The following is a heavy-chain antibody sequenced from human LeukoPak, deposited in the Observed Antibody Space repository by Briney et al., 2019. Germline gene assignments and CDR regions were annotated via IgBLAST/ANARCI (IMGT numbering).Heavy chain of an antibody. V-gene: IGHV3-21*01. Sequence: GGSLRLSCAASGFTFSNYSFNWVRQAPGQGLEWVSSISKGSGYIYYTDSVKGRFTISRDNAKNSLYLQMNSLRAEDTAVYYCARDFRFLDDYWGQGTLVTVSS. CDR1: GFTFSNYS. J-gene: IGHJ4*02. D-gene: IGHD3-3*01. CDR2: ISKGSGYI. CDR3: ARDFRFLDDY.